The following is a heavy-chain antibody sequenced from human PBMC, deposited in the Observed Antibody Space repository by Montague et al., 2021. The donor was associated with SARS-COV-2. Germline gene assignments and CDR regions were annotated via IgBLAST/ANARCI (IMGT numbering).Heavy chain of an antibody. CDR2: IYYSGST. J-gene: IGHJ4*02. CDR3: ARELEIHDSLSGYYVGD. D-gene: IGHD3-3*01. CDR1: GGSVNSGSYH. Sequence: SETLSLTCTVSGGSVNSGSYHWNWIRQPPGKGLEWIGYIYYSGSTSYNPSLKSRVTISLDTSKNQFSLNLTSVTAADTALYFCARELEIHDSLSGYYVGDWGQGTLVTVSS. V-gene: IGHV4-61*01.